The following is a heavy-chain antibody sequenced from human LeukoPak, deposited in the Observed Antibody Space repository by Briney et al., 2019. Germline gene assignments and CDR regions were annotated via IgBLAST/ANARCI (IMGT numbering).Heavy chain of an antibody. D-gene: IGHD3-10*01. V-gene: IGHV4-61*02. J-gene: IGHJ6*03. CDR2: ISSSGST. Sequence: SETLSLTCTVSGDSISSGDYYWSWIRQPAGKGLEWIGRISSSGSTNYNPSLKTRVTISVDMSKNQFSLKLSSVTAADTAVYYCARASWGGWFGELLRSASNYYYYYYMDVWGKGTTVTISS. CDR1: GDSISSGDYY. CDR3: ARASWGGWFGELLRSASNYYYYYYMDV.